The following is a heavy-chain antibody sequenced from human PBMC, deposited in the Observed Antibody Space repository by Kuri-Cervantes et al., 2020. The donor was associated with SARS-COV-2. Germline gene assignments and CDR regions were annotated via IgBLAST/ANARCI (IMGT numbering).Heavy chain of an antibody. CDR2: LEYEGSRK. CDR1: GFSFSASG. J-gene: IGHJ3*01. Sequence: GWSLRLSCAASGFSFSASGMYWVRQAPGKGLGWVAFLEYEGSRKHYAESVTGRFTVSRDNSKNTLFLHMDSLRGEATAVYYCARNLNWGQGTMVTVSS. CDR3: ARNLN. V-gene: IGHV3-30*03.